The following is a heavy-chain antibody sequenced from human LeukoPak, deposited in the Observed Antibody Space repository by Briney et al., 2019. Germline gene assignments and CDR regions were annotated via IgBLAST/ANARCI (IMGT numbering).Heavy chain of an antibody. V-gene: IGHV3-23*01. D-gene: IGHD2-21*01. CDR1: GFTFSSYA. Sequence: PGGSLRLSCAASGFTFSSYAMSWVRQAPGKGLEWVSGIGASGLNTYYADSVKGRFTISRDDSRNTASLQMNSLNTEDTAVYYCIRHIEYVAPDSWGQGTLVTVSS. J-gene: IGHJ4*02. CDR2: IGASGLNT. CDR3: IRHIEYVAPDS.